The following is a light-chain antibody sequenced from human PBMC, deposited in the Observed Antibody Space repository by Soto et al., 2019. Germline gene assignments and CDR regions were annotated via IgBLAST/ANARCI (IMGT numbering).Light chain of an antibody. CDR2: DAS. CDR3: QQCYSTPRT. Sequence: DIEMTQSPGTLSASEGERATISCRSSQSISSYLDWYQQKPGRSPTLLIYDASSMPPGVPSRFSGGGSGTDFTLTISSLQPEDFAPYYCQQCYSTPRTFGQGTKVDI. CDR1: QSISSY. V-gene: IGKV1-39*01. J-gene: IGKJ1*01.